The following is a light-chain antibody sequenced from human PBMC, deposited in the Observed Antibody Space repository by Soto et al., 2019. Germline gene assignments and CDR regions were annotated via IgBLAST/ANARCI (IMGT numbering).Light chain of an antibody. Sequence: DIQMTQSPSSLSASVGDRVTITCRASQSISSYLNWYQQKPGKAPKLQIYAASSLQSGVPSRFSGSGSGTDFTLTISSLQPEDFATYYCQQSYSTPGTFGQGTKLEIK. V-gene: IGKV1-39*01. CDR1: QSISSY. CDR2: AAS. J-gene: IGKJ2*02. CDR3: QQSYSTPGT.